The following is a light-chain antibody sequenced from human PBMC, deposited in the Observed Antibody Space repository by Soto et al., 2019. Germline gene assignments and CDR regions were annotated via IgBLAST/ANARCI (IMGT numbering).Light chain of an antibody. V-gene: IGLV2-14*01. CDR3: SLYTSSSTLV. CDR2: DVN. CDR1: SSDVGGYNY. Sequence: QSALTQPASVSGSPGQSITISCTGTSSDVGGYNYVSWYQQHPGKAPKLMIYDVNNRPSGAPDRFSGSTSGNTASLTISGLQAEDETDYFCSLYTSSSTLVFGGGTKLTVL. J-gene: IGLJ2*01.